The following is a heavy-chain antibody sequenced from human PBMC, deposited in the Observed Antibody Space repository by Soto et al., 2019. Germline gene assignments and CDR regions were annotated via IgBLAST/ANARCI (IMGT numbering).Heavy chain of an antibody. V-gene: IGHV4-39*01. CDR2: IYYSGST. CDR1: GGSISSSSYY. Sequence: SETLSLTCTVSGGSISSSSYYWGWIRQPPGKGLEWIGSIYYSGSTYYNPSLKSRVTISVDTSKNQFSLKLSSVTAADTAVYYCARSEGIAARRSGDFDYWGQGTLVTVSS. J-gene: IGHJ4*02. D-gene: IGHD6-6*01. CDR3: ARSEGIAARRSGDFDY.